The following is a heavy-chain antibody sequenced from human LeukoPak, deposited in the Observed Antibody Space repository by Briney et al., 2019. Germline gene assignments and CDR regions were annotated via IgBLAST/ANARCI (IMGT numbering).Heavy chain of an antibody. D-gene: IGHD6-13*01. CDR1: GFTFSNYA. CDR2: FGGSGGST. Sequence: GGSLRLSCAASGFTFSNYAMSWVRQAPGKGLEWVSAFGGSGGSTYYADSVKGRFTISRDNSKNTLYLQMNSLRAEDTAVYYCARTSGSSSNFQHWGQGTLVTVSS. V-gene: IGHV3-23*01. J-gene: IGHJ1*01. CDR3: ARTSGSSSNFQH.